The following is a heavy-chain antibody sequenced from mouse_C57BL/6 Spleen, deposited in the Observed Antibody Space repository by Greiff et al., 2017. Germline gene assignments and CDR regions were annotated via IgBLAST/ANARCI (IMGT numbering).Heavy chain of an antibody. CDR2: IDPSDSYT. J-gene: IGHJ4*01. CDR3: ARPLPVMAMGY. Sequence: QVQLKQPGAELVRPGTSVKLSCKASGYTFTSYWMHWVKQRPGQGLEWIGVIDPSDSYTNYNQKFKGKATLTVDTSSSTAYMQLSSLTAEDSAVYYCARPLPVMAMGYWGQGASVTVSS. V-gene: IGHV1-59*01. CDR1: GYTFTSYW. D-gene: IGHD2-3*01.